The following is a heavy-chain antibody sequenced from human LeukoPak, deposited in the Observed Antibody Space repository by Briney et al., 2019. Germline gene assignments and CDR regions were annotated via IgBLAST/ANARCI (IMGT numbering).Heavy chain of an antibody. CDR1: GFTFSSYG. CDR3: AKTVVVAALDY. CDR2: ISYDGSNK. J-gene: IGHJ4*02. Sequence: GGSLRLSCAASGFTFSSYGMHWGRQAPGKGLEWVAVISYDGSNKYYADSVKGRFTISRDNSKNTLYLQMNSLRAEDTAVYYCAKTVVVAALDYWGQGTLVTVSS. D-gene: IGHD2-15*01. V-gene: IGHV3-30*18.